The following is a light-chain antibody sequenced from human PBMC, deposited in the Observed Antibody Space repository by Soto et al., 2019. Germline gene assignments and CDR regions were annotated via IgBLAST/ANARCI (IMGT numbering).Light chain of an antibody. CDR3: SSYTSSSTYV. V-gene: IGLV2-14*01. Sequence: QSALTQPASVSGSPGQSITISCTGTSSDVGGYNYVSWYQQQPGKAPKLMIYDVSNRTSGVSNRFSGSKSGNTASLTISGLQAEDEADYYCSSYTSSSTYVFGTGTKLTVL. CDR1: SSDVGGYNY. CDR2: DVS. J-gene: IGLJ1*01.